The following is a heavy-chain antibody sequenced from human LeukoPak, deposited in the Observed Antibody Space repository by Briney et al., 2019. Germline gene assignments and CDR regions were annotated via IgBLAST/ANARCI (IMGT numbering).Heavy chain of an antibody. J-gene: IGHJ6*02. CDR3: AREGRSESDYYYYGMDV. D-gene: IGHD3-3*01. Sequence: GGSLRLSCAASGFTFSDYYMSWIRQAPGKGLEWVSYISSSGSTIYYADSVKGRFTISRDNAKNSLYLQMNSLRAEDTAVYYCAREGRSESDYYYYGMDVWGQGTRVTVSS. CDR2: ISSSGSTI. V-gene: IGHV3-11*01. CDR1: GFTFSDYY.